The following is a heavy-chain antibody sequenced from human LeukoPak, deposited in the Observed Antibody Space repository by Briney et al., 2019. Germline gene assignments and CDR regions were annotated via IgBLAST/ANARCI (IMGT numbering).Heavy chain of an antibody. CDR3: ARDGQLWFPFDY. CDR1: GFAFSDYY. CDR2: ISGSGSTI. J-gene: IGHJ4*02. Sequence: PGGSLRLSCAAFGFAFSDYYMSWIRQAPGKGLEWVSYISGSGSTIYYADSVKGRFTISRDNAKNSLYLQMNSLRAEDTAVYYCARDGQLWFPFDYWGQGTLVTVSS. D-gene: IGHD5-18*01. V-gene: IGHV3-11*01.